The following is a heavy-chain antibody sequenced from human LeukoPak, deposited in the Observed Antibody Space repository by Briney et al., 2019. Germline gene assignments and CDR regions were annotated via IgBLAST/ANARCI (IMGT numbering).Heavy chain of an antibody. CDR2: INPNSGGT. V-gene: IGHV1-2*02. CDR1: GYSFIAYY. D-gene: IGHD2-2*01. J-gene: IGHJ5*02. CDR3: ARGGVPAVRFDP. Sequence: ASVKVSCKTSGYSFIAYYMHWVRQAPGQGLEWMGWINPNSGGTNYAQKFQGRVTMTRDTSISTAYMELSRLRSDDTAVYYCARGGVPAVRFDPWGQGTLVTVSS.